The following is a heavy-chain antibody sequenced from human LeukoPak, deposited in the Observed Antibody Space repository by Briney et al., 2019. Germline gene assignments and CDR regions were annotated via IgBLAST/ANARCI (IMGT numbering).Heavy chain of an antibody. CDR1: GGSITGSTYY. Sequence: SETLSLTCTVSGGSITGSTYYWGWIRQSPGKGLEWIANIYHSGSTYYSPSLKSRVTMSVDTSKNQFSLKLSSVTAADTAVYYCARRGYGFDLWGQGTLVAVSS. V-gene: IGHV4-39*01. CDR3: ARRGYGFDL. J-gene: IGHJ5*02. D-gene: IGHD2-15*01. CDR2: IYHSGST.